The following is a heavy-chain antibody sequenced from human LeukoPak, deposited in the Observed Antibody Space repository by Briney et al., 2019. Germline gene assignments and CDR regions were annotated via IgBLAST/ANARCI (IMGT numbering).Heavy chain of an antibody. V-gene: IGHV1-46*01. CDR3: ARGRGLTGYYYYMDV. D-gene: IGHD1-14*01. CDR1: GSTFTDYY. Sequence: GASVKVSCKASGSTFTDYYMHWVRQAPGQGLEWMGIFNPYGGSTTYAQKFQGRVTMTRDLSTSTVYMELSSLRSEDTAVYYCARGRGLTGYYYYMDVWGKGTTVTVSS. J-gene: IGHJ6*03. CDR2: FNPYGGST.